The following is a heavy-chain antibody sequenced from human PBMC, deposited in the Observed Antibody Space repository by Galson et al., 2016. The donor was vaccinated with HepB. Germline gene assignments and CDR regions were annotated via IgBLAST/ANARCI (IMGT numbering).Heavy chain of an antibody. Sequence: SLRLSCAASGFTFNDYAMSWVRQAPTKGLEWVSAISGSRGGIYYADSVKGRFTISRDNSKNTLYLQMNGLGAEDTAFYYCAKGCEYTRFHWFDTWGRGTLVTVSS. CDR2: ISGSRGGI. CDR3: AKGCEYTRFHWFDT. J-gene: IGHJ5*02. CDR1: GFTFNDYA. V-gene: IGHV3-23*01. D-gene: IGHD5-18*01.